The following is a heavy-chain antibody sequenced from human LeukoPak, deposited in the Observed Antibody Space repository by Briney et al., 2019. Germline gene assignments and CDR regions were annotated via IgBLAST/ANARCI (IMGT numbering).Heavy chain of an antibody. D-gene: IGHD6-13*01. Sequence: GGSLRLSCVASGFTFSAYYMSWIRQAPGKGLEWVSYIPSTSSYTSYADSVKGRFTISRDNDKNSLYLQTNSLRAEDTAVYYCARAADTAAGTPTLAIDYWGQGTLVTVSS. CDR2: IPSTSSYT. CDR1: GFTFSAYY. J-gene: IGHJ4*02. V-gene: IGHV3-11*05. CDR3: ARAADTAAGTPTLAIDY.